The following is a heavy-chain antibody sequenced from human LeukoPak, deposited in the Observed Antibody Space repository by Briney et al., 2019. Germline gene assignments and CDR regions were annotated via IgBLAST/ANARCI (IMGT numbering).Heavy chain of an antibody. CDR1: GFTFSSYW. Sequence: GGSLRLSCGASGFTFSSYWMSWVRQATGKGLEWVANIKQDGSEKYYVDSVKGRFPISRDNDKNSLYLQMNTLRAEDTAVYYCARALYDFWSGYYCCSWGQGTLVTVSS. CDR3: ARALYDFWSGYYCCS. J-gene: IGHJ4*02. V-gene: IGHV3-7*01. D-gene: IGHD3-3*01. CDR2: IKQDGSEK.